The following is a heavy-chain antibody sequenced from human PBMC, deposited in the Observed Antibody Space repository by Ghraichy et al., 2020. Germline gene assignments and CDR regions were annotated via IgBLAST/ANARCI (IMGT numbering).Heavy chain of an antibody. CDR3: AHSSSWYNWFDP. Sequence: SQTLSLTCTVSGDSISRSYWSWIRQAPDKGLEWIGHIYKYGTTRYNPSLTSRVTISGDTSKNQFSLELRSLSAADTAVYYCAHSSSWYNWFDPWGQGTLVIVSS. CDR1: GDSISRSY. V-gene: IGHV4-59*03. J-gene: IGHJ5*02. D-gene: IGHD3-22*01. CDR2: IYKYGTT.